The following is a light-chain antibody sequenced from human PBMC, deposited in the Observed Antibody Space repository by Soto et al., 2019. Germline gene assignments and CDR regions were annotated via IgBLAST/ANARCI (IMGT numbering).Light chain of an antibody. J-gene: IGLJ7*01. CDR2: EVT. CDR1: SSDIGSYNL. CDR3: CSYAGTSTHTV. V-gene: IGLV2-23*02. Sequence: QSALTQPASVSGSPGQSITISCTGTSSDIGSYNLVSWYQQHPGKAPKLIISEVTKRPSGISDRFSGSKSGSTASLTISGLQADDEDDYYCCSYAGTSTHTVFGGGNQLTVL.